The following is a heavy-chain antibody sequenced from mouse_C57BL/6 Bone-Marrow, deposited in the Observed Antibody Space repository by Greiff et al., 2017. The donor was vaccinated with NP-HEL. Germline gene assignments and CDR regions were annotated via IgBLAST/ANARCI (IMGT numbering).Heavy chain of an antibody. CDR2: IRSKSNNYAT. J-gene: IGHJ2*01. CDR3: VRHDGLYFDY. D-gene: IGHD2-3*01. V-gene: IGHV10-1*01. Sequence: EVKLVESGGGLVQPKGSLKLSCAASGFSFNTYAMNWVRQAPGKGLEWVARIRSKSNNYATYYADSVKDRFTISRDDSESMLYLQMNNVKTEDTAMYYCVRHDGLYFDYWGQGTTLTVSS. CDR1: GFSFNTYA.